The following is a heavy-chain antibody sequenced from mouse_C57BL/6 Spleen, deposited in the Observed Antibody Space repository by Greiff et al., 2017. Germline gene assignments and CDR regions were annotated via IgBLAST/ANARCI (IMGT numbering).Heavy chain of an antibody. J-gene: IGHJ4*01. Sequence: QVQLQQPGAELVKPGASVKLSCKASGYTFTSYWMHWVKQRPGQGLEWIGMIHPNSGSTNYNEKFKSKATLTENKSSSTAYMQLSSLTSEDSAVYYCARKGSNYVYYAMDYWGQGTSVTVSS. V-gene: IGHV1-64*01. CDR3: ARKGSNYVYYAMDY. CDR2: IHPNSGST. CDR1: GYTFTSYW. D-gene: IGHD2-5*01.